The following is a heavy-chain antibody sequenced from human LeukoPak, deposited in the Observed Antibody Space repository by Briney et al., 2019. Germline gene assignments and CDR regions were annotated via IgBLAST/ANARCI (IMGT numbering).Heavy chain of an antibody. D-gene: IGHD6-19*01. CDR2: IIPIFGTA. CDR3: ARDLPGIAVAGSFDY. Sequence: ASVRVSYRASGGTFSSYAISWVRQAPGQGLEWMGGIIPIFGTANYAQKFQGRVMITADESTSTAYMELSSLRSEDTAVYYCARDLPGIAVAGSFDYWGQGTLVTVSS. J-gene: IGHJ4*02. CDR1: GGTFSSYA. V-gene: IGHV1-69*13.